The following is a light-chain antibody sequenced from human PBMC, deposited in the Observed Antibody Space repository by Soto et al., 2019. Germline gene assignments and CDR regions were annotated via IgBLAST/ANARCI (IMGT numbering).Light chain of an antibody. Sequence: EIVLTQSPGTLSLSPGERATLSCRASQSVSSSYLAWYQQKPGQAPRPLIYGASSRAIGIPDRFSGGGCGTDFTLTISRLEPEDFAVYYCQQYGSSPWTFGQGTKVEIK. J-gene: IGKJ1*01. V-gene: IGKV3-20*01. CDR1: QSVSSSY. CDR2: GAS. CDR3: QQYGSSPWT.